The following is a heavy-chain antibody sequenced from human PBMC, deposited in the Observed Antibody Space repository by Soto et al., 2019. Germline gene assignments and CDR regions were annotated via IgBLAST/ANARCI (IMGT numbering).Heavy chain of an antibody. CDR3: ARDRVSDYDSSGYYQNRAFDI. J-gene: IGHJ3*02. D-gene: IGHD3-22*01. V-gene: IGHV1-46*01. Sequence: ASVKVSCKASGYTFTSYYMHWVRQAPGQGLEWMGIINPSGGSTSYAQKFQGRVTMTRDTSTGTVYMELSSLGSEDTAVYYWARDRVSDYDSSGYYQNRAFDIWGQGTMVTVSS. CDR1: GYTFTSYY. CDR2: INPSGGST.